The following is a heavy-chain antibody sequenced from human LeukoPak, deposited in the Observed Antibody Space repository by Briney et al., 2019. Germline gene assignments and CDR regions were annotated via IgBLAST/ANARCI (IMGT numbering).Heavy chain of an antibody. J-gene: IGHJ4*02. CDR2: VYYSGTT. D-gene: IGHD3-22*01. CDR1: GGSISSNNYY. V-gene: IGHV4-39*07. Sequence: SETLSLTCTVSGGSISSNNYYWGWIRQPPGKGLEWIGSVYYSGTTYYNPSLKSRVTISIGTSKNQFSLKLSSVTAADTAVYYCARVPYDSSGYPYYFDYWGQGTLVTVSS. CDR3: ARVPYDSSGYPYYFDY.